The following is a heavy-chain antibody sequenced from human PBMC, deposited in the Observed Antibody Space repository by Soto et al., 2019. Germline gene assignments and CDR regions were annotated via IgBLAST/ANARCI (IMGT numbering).Heavy chain of an antibody. CDR3: AQDRLGRVISSFDC. CDR2: ISAGDGST. J-gene: IGHJ4*02. Sequence: EVQLLEAGGGLVQPGGSLRLSCAASGFTFSSYGMSWVRQAPGKGLEWVSSISAGDGSTYFADSVKGRFTISRDNSKNTPYLQMNSLRAEDTAVYYCAQDRLGRVISSFDCGGQGPLVTVSS. V-gene: IGHV3-23*01. CDR1: GFTFSSYG. D-gene: IGHD3-16*02.